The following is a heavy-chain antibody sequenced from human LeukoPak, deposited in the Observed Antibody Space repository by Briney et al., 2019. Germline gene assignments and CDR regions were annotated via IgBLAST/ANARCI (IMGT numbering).Heavy chain of an antibody. CDR3: ARDFAPPPKYSSSPTRYYFDY. CDR2: IYYSGST. J-gene: IGHJ4*02. Sequence: PSETLSLTCTVSGGSISSYYWSWIRQPPGKGLEWIGYIYYSGSTNYNPSLKSRVTISVDTSKNQFSLKLSSVTAADTAVYYCARDFAPPPKYSSSPTRYYFDYWGQGTLVTVSS. D-gene: IGHD6-6*01. V-gene: IGHV4-59*12. CDR1: GGSISSYY.